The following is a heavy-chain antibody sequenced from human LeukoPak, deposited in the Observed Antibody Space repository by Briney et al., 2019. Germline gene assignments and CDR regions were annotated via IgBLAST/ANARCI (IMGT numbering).Heavy chain of an antibody. CDR2: ISGSGDRT. CDR3: ARELRSGGWTPRPSHNWFDP. Sequence: GGSLRLSCAASGLTFSNFAMSWVRQAPGKAPEWVSTISGSGDRTYHAESVKGRFAISRDNSKNTLILQMNSLRAEDTAVYYCARELRSGGWTPRPSHNWFDPWGQGTLVTVSS. CDR1: GLTFSNFA. D-gene: IGHD6-19*01. J-gene: IGHJ5*02. V-gene: IGHV3-23*01.